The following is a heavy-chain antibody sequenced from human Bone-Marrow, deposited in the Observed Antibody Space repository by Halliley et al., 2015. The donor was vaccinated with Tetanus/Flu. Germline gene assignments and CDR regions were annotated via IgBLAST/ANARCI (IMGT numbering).Heavy chain of an antibody. J-gene: IGHJ6*02. V-gene: IGHV3-7*03. CDR2: INQDGSEH. Sequence: AASGFLFDKYWMTWVRQAPGKGLEWVANINQDGSEHFFVDSVRGRFTISRDNARNSLSLQMNSLRGEDTAVYYCARESSGAGKRFFYYGADVWGHGTTVIVSS. CDR3: ARESSGAGKRFFYYGADV. D-gene: IGHD3-3*01. CDR1: GFLFDKYW.